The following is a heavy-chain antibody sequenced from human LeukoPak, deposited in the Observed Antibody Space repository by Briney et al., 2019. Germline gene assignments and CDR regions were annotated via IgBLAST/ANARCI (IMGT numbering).Heavy chain of an antibody. D-gene: IGHD5-12*01. J-gene: IGHJ6*03. CDR3: ARGPGSGYDYSHYYYMDV. V-gene: IGHV1-46*01. CDR2: INPSGGST. Sequence: ASVKVSCKASGYTFTSNYMHWVRQAPGQGLEWMGIINPSGGSTSYAQKFQGRVTMTRDMSTSTVYMELSSLRSEDTAVYNCARGPGSGYDYSHYYYMDVWGKGTTVTVSS. CDR1: GYTFTSNY.